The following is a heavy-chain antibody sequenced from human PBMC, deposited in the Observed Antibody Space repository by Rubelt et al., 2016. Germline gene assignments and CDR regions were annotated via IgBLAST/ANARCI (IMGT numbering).Heavy chain of an antibody. CDR3: ARTQTETEPDY. Sequence: QVTLRESGPALVKPTQTLTLTCTFSGFSLSTSGLCVSWIRQPPGKALEWLALIDWDDDKYYSPPLRTRLTISKDTSKNQVVLTMTDMDPVDTATYYCARTQTETEPDYWGQGTLVTVSS. J-gene: IGHJ4*02. V-gene: IGHV2-70*01. CDR2: IDWDDDK. D-gene: IGHD1-1*01. CDR1: GFSLSTSGLC.